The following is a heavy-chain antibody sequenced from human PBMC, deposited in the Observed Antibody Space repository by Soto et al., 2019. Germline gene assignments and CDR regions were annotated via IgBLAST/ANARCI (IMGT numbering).Heavy chain of an antibody. CDR3: TTDSLFSGLPGIAGAGTMP. V-gene: IGHV3-15*07. J-gene: IGHJ5*02. D-gene: IGHD6-19*01. CDR2: IKSKTDGGTT. CDR1: GFTFSNAW. Sequence: GGSLRLSCAASGFTFSNAWMNWVRQAPGKGLEWVGRIKSKTDGGTTDYAAPVKGRFTISRDDSKNTLYLQMNSLKTEDTAVYYCTTDSLFSGLPGIAGAGTMPWGQGTLVTVSS.